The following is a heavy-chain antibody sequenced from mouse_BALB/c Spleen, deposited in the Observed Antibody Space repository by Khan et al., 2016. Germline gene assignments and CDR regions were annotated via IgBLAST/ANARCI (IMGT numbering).Heavy chain of an antibody. Sequence: QIQLVQSGPELKKPGETVKISCKASGYTFTNYGVHWVKQAPGKGLKWMGWINTNTGAPTYAEEFKGRFAFSLETSASTAFLQIDNLKNEDTATYFCASWYGNYALDYWGQGTSVTVSS. CDR3: ASWYGNYALDY. CDR2: INTNTGAP. CDR1: GYTFTNYG. J-gene: IGHJ4*01. V-gene: IGHV9-3*02. D-gene: IGHD2-10*02.